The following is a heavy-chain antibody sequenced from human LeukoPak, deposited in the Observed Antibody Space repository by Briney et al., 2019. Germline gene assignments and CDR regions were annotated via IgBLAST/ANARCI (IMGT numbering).Heavy chain of an antibody. CDR2: IYHSGST. J-gene: IGHJ6*02. CDR3: ARDPMTHYYYGMDV. Sequence: SGTLSLTCAVSGGSISSSNWWSWVRQPPGKGLEWIGEIYHSGSTNYNPSLKSRVTMSVDKSKNQFSLKLSSVTAADTAVYYCARDPMTHYYYGMDVWGQGTTVTVSS. CDR1: GGSISSSNW. V-gene: IGHV4-4*02.